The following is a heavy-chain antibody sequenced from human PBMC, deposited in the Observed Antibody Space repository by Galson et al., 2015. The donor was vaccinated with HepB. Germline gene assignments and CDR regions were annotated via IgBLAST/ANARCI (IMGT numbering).Heavy chain of an antibody. D-gene: IGHD6-19*01. V-gene: IGHV1-18*01. CDR3: ARVKFIAVAGHFDY. CDR2: ISAYNGNT. CDR1: GYTFTSYG. J-gene: IGHJ4*02. Sequence: SVKVSCKASGYTFTSYGISWVRQAPGQGLEWMGWISAYNGNTNYAQKLQGRVTMTTDTSTSTAYMELRSLRSDDTAVYYCARVKFIAVAGHFDYWGQGTLVTVSS.